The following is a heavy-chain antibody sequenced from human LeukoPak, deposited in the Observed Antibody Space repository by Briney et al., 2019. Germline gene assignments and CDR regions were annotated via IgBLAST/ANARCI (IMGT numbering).Heavy chain of an antibody. Sequence: GGSLRLSCAASGFTFSSYWMSWVRQAPGKGLEWVANIKQDGSEKYYVDSVKGRFTISRDNAKNSLYLQMNSLRAEDTAVYYCARAGAYYDFWSGYLDYWGQGTLVTVSS. CDR3: ARAGAYYDFWSGYLDY. D-gene: IGHD3-3*01. V-gene: IGHV3-7*01. CDR1: GFTFSSYW. CDR2: IKQDGSEK. J-gene: IGHJ4*02.